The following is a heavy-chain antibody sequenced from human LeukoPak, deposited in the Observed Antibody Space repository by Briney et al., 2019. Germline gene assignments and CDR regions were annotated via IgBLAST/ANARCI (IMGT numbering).Heavy chain of an antibody. Sequence: GASVKVSCKASGFTFSSSAVHWVRQARGQRLEWIGWIVVGSGNTNYAQKFQGRVTMTRDTSTSTVYMELSSLRSEDTAVYYCARDSTNWSFDYWGQGTLVTVSS. V-gene: IGHV1-58*01. CDR1: GFTFSSSA. D-gene: IGHD6-13*01. J-gene: IGHJ4*02. CDR3: ARDSTNWSFDY. CDR2: IVVGSGNT.